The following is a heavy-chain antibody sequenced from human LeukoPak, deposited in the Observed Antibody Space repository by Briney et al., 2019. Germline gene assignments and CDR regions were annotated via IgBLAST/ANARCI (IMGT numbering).Heavy chain of an antibody. CDR2: INHSGST. CDR3: ARGRERDGYPTSFDY. D-gene: IGHD5-24*01. V-gene: IGHV4-34*01. CDR1: GGSFSGYY. Sequence: SETLSLTCAVYGGSFSGYYWSWIRQPPGKGLEWIGEINHSGSTNYNPSLKSRVTISVDTSKNQFSLKLSSVTAADTAVYYCARGRERDGYPTSFDYWGQGTLVTVSS. J-gene: IGHJ4*02.